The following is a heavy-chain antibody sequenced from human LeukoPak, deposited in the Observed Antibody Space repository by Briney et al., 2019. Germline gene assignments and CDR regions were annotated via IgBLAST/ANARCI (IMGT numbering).Heavy chain of an antibody. Sequence: GGSLRLSCAASGFTFSSYSMNWVRQAPGEGLEWVSYISSSSSTIYYADSVKGRFTISRDNAKNSLYLQMNSLRDEDTAVYYCARDGRHYDFWSGYYKGIDYWGQGTLVTVSS. CDR3: ARDGRHYDFWSGYYKGIDY. CDR2: ISSSSSTI. V-gene: IGHV3-48*02. D-gene: IGHD3-3*01. J-gene: IGHJ4*02. CDR1: GFTFSSYS.